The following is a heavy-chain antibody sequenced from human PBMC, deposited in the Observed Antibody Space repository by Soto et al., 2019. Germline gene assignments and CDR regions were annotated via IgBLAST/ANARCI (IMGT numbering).Heavy chain of an antibody. V-gene: IGHV1-18*01. CDR1: GYSFMKYG. Sequence: ASVKVSCKGVGYSFMKYGINWVRQAPGQGLEWVGWISPYSGYTHSAQKFHGRLTLTTDTAASTAYMELRILRSADTALYYCAREASVLIPAAQPSRFDSWGQGTLVTVYS. D-gene: IGHD2-2*01. J-gene: IGHJ4*02. CDR3: AREASVLIPAAQPSRFDS. CDR2: ISPYSGYT.